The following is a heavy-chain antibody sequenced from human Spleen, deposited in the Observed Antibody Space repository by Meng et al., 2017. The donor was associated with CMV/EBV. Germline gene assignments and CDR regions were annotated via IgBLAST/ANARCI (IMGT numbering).Heavy chain of an antibody. J-gene: IGHJ4*02. CDR3: ARALYNWNYSPFDY. D-gene: IGHD1-7*01. CDR1: GFTHSSYP. Sequence: SGFTHSSYPKHLGRQAPGKGLEWVKVISYDGRNKYYADSVKGRFTISRDSSKNTLYLQMNSLRAEDTAVYYCARALYNWNYSPFDYWGQGTLVTVSS. V-gene: IGHV3-30*04. CDR2: ISYDGRNK.